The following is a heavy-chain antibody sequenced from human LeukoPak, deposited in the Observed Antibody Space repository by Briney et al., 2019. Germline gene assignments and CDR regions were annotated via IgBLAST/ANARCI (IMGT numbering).Heavy chain of an antibody. V-gene: IGHV3-30*02. CDR2: IRYDGSNK. D-gene: IGHD6-19*01. J-gene: IGHJ6*03. Sequence: GGSLRLSCAASGFTFSSYGMHWVRQAPGKGLEWVAFIRYDGSNKYYADSVKGRFTISRDNSKNTLYLQMNSLRAEDTAVYYCAKDAGQWLATYYYYMDVWGKGTTVTVSS. CDR3: AKDAGQWLATYYYYMDV. CDR1: GFTFSSYG.